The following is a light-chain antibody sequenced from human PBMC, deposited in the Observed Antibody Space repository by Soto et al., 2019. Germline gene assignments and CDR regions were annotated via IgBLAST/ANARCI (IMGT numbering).Light chain of an antibody. CDR1: QGISRY. CDR2: TAS. CDR3: QQLTSYFPLT. J-gene: IGKJ4*01. Sequence: DIQLTQSPSFLSASVGDTVTITCRASQGISRYLAWYQQKPGKAPKLLIYTASTLQSGVPSRFSGSGSGTEFTLTISSLXPEDFATYYCQQLTSYFPLTFGGGTKVDIK. V-gene: IGKV1-9*01.